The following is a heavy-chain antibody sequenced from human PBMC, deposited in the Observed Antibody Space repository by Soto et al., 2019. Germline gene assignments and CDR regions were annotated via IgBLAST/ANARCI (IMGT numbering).Heavy chain of an antibody. CDR2: IYYTGIT. Sequence: TVSGGSISSGDYFWSWIRQSPGKGLEWIGYIYYTGITHLNPSLKSRLTMAVDTSKNEFSLKLTSVSAADTAVYFCAREERKGIISWFDPWGQGTPVTVSS. CDR3: AREERKGIISWFDP. D-gene: IGHD2-21*01. V-gene: IGHV4-30-4*01. J-gene: IGHJ5*02. CDR1: GGSISSGDYF.